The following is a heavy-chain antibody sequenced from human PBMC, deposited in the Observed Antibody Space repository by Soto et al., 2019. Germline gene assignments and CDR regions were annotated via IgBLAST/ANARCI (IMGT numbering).Heavy chain of an antibody. Sequence: SETLSLTCAVSGYSVSRGYYWGWIRQPPGKGLEWIGSIYHSGSTYYNPSLKSRVTISVDTSKNQFSLKLSSVTAADTAVYYCAKKGYYYESSGYYYYFDYWGQGTLVTVSS. D-gene: IGHD3-22*01. J-gene: IGHJ4*02. V-gene: IGHV4-38-2*01. CDR1: GYSVSRGYY. CDR2: IYHSGST. CDR3: AKKGYYYESSGYYYYFDY.